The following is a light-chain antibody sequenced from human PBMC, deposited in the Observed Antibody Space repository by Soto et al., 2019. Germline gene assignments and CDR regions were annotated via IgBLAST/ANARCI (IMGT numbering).Light chain of an antibody. V-gene: IGKV3-20*01. CDR3: QQYGDSPRT. CDR1: QSVIRNY. Sequence: EIVLTQSPGTLSLSPGERATLSCRASQSVIRNYLAWYQQRPGQAPRLLIYDAFNRATGIPDRFSGRGSGTDFTLTISRLEPEDFAVYYCQQYGDSPRTFGQGTKVEI. CDR2: DAF. J-gene: IGKJ1*01.